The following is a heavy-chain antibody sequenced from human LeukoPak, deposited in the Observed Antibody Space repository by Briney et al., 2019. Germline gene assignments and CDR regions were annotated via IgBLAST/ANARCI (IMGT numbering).Heavy chain of an antibody. CDR1: GYTFTSYD. CDR2: MNPNSGNT. J-gene: IGHJ6*02. Sequence: ASVEVSCKASGYTFTSYDINWVRQATGQGLEWMGWMNPNSGNTGYAQKFQGRVTMTRNTSISTAYMELSSLRSEDTAVYYCARATRGDFWSGYSSYYYYGMDVWGQGTTVTVSS. CDR3: ARATRGDFWSGYSSYYYYGMDV. D-gene: IGHD3-3*01. V-gene: IGHV1-8*01.